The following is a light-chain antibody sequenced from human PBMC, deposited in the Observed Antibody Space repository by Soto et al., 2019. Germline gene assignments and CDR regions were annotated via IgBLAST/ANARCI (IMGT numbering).Light chain of an antibody. V-gene: IGKV3-20*01. J-gene: IGKJ5*01. CDR1: QNFGISY. CDR2: GAS. Sequence: EMLLTQSPGTLSLSPEESATLSCRASQNFGISYLAWYQQKPGQAPRLLIYGASSRATGIPDRFSGSGSGTDFTLAISRVEPEDFAVYYCQQYGSLPITFGQGTRLEIK. CDR3: QQYGSLPIT.